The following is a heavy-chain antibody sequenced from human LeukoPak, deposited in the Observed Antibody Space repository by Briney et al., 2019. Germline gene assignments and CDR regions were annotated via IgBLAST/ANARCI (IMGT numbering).Heavy chain of an antibody. D-gene: IGHD2-2*01. CDR2: MNPNSGNT. CDR3: ARVNCSSTSCRSKFLDY. Sequence: ASVNVSCKASGYTFTNYDLNWVRQATGQGLEWMGWMNPNSGNTGYAQKFQDRVTMTRNTSISTAYMELSSLRSEDTAFYYCARVNCSSTSCRSKFLDYWGQGTLVTVSS. V-gene: IGHV1-8*01. CDR1: GYTFTNYD. J-gene: IGHJ4*02.